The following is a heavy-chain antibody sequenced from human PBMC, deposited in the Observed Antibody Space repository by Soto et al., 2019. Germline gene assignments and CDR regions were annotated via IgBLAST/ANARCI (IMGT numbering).Heavy chain of an antibody. CDR2: IYYSGST. D-gene: IGHD4-17*01. V-gene: IGHV4-59*01. CDR1: GGSISSYY. J-gene: IGHJ4*02. Sequence: PSETLSLTCTVSGGSISSYYWSWIRQPPGKGLEWIGYIYYSGSTNYNPSLKSRVTISVDTSKNQFSLKLSSVTAADTAVYYCARGPCDSGDFAGFLDDWAEGTRVTVSS. CDR3: ARGPCDSGDFAGFLDD.